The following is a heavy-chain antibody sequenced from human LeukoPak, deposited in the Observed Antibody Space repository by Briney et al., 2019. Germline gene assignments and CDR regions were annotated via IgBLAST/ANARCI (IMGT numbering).Heavy chain of an antibody. V-gene: IGHV3-23*01. Sequence: PGGSLRLSCAASGFPFSISAMTWVRQAPGKGLEWVSGISGGGGVTHYADSVKGRFTVSRDNSKNTLYLQMNSLRAEDTALYYCAKVSGFGEFSRGQDYWGQGTLVTVSS. J-gene: IGHJ4*02. D-gene: IGHD3-10*01. CDR3: AKVSGFGEFSRGQDY. CDR1: GFPFSISA. CDR2: ISGGGGVT.